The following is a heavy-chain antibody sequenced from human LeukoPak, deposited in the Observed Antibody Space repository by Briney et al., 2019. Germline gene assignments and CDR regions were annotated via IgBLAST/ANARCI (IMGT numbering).Heavy chain of an antibody. Sequence: PSETLSLTCNVSGDSISSYYWSWVRQPPGKRLEWSGYIYYSGSTSYNPSLESRVTLSVDTSKDLFFLILTSVTAADTAVYYCARHTARYGDAFDMWGQGTMVTVSP. J-gene: IGHJ3*02. D-gene: IGHD5-18*01. CDR2: IYYSGST. CDR1: GDSISSYY. V-gene: IGHV4-59*08. CDR3: ARHTARYGDAFDM.